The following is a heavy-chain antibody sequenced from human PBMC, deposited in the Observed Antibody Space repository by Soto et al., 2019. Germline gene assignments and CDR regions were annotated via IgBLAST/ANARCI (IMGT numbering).Heavy chain of an antibody. CDR1: GFTFSSYS. V-gene: IGHV3-48*02. Sequence: HPGGSLRLSCAASGFTFSSYSMNWVRQAPGKGLEWVSYISSSSSTIYYADSVKGRFTISRDNAKNSLYLQMNSLRDEDTAVYYCARNRDLLVSYYGMDVWGQGTTVTVSS. CDR3: ARNRDLLVSYYGMDV. D-gene: IGHD2-8*02. CDR2: ISSSSSTI. J-gene: IGHJ6*02.